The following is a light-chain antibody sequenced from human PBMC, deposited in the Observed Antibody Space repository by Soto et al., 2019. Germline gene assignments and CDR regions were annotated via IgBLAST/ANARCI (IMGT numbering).Light chain of an antibody. Sequence: EIVMTQSPATLSVSPGERATLSCRASQGIGRNLAWYQQKPGQPPRLLMFDTYFRATGIPTRFSGSGSGTEFTLTISSLRSEDFAVYYCQQYDNWPRTFGPGTKVDFK. V-gene: IGKV3-15*01. CDR3: QQYDNWPRT. CDR1: QGIGRN. CDR2: DTY. J-gene: IGKJ3*01.